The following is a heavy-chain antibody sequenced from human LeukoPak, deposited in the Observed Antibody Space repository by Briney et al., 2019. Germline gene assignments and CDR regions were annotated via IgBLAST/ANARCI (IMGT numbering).Heavy chain of an antibody. CDR1: GFGFSYAW. CDR2: IISKTDGGIT. D-gene: IGHD3-10*01. V-gene: IGHV3-15*01. J-gene: IGHJ4*02. CDR3: TTLRSLDY. Sequence: GGSLRLSCAASGFGFSYAWMNWVSQAPGKGLEWVGRIISKTDGGITDYAAPVRGRFTISRDDSKNTLYLEMNNLKPEDTAVYYCTTLRSLDYWGQGTLVTVSS.